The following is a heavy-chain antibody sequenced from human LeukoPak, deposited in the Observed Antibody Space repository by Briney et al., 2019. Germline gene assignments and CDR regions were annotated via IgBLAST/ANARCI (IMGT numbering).Heavy chain of an antibody. CDR1: GGSISSGGYY. Sequence: PSETLSLTCTVSGGSISSGGYYWSWIRQHPGKGLEWIGYIYYSGSTYYNPSLKSRVTISVDTSKNQFSLKPSSVTAADTAVYYCARAERIAAMSNYGMDVWGQGTTVTVSS. J-gene: IGHJ6*02. CDR3: ARAERIAAMSNYGMDV. CDR2: IYYSGST. D-gene: IGHD6-6*01. V-gene: IGHV4-31*03.